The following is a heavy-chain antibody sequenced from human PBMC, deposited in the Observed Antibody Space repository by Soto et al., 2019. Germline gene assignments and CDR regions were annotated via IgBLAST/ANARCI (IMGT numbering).Heavy chain of an antibody. J-gene: IGHJ5*02. CDR1: GYRFSSCW. CDR3: ARPSSGSNYLDIDQ. V-gene: IGHV5-51*01. Sequence: PGESLKISCKGSGYRFSSCWIGWIRQMPGKGLEWMGIIYPGDSDTRYSPSFQGQVTISADTSISTAYLHWNSLKASDSAMYYCARPSSGSNYLDIDQWGQGTLVTVSS. D-gene: IGHD1-26*01. CDR2: IYPGDSDT.